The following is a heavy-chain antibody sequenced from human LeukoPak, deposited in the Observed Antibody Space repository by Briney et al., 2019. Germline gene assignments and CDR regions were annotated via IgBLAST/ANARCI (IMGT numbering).Heavy chain of an antibody. V-gene: IGHV3-15*01. J-gene: IGHJ3*02. CDR3: TTGAMIVVVAPYDAFDI. CDR1: GFTFSNTW. D-gene: IGHD3-22*01. CDR2: IKSKTDGGTT. Sequence: GGSLRLSCAASGFTFSNTWMSWVRQAPGKGLEWVGRIKSKTDGGTTDYAASVKGRFTISRDDSKNTLYLQMNSLKTEDTAVYYCTTGAMIVVVAPYDAFDIWGQGTMVTVPS.